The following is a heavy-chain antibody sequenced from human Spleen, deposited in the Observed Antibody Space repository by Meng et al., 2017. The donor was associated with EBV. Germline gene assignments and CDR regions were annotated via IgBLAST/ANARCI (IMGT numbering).Heavy chain of an antibody. CDR1: GDSISSGGS. CDR2: IYHSGST. V-gene: IGHV4-30-2*01. Sequence: QWHLQGPGSGLVKPDQPPSLTCAVSGDSISSGGSWSWIRQPPGKGLEWIGHIYHSGSTYHNPSLKSRVTMSVDRTKNQFSLRLISVTAADTAMYFCARQRPGASVDYFDPWGQGILVTVSS. CDR3: ARQRPGASVDYFDP. D-gene: IGHD4-11*01. J-gene: IGHJ5*02.